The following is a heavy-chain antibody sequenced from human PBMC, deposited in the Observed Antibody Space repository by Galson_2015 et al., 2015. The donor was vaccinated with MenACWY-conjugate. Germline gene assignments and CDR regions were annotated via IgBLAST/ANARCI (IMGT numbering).Heavy chain of an antibody. J-gene: IGHJ4*02. V-gene: IGHV3-7*03. D-gene: IGHD6-19*01. CDR3: ARLAVGTGGNYFDY. CDR2: IKQDGSEK. CDR1: GFTFSNYW. Sequence: SLRLSCAASGFTFSNYWMSWVRQAPGKGLEWVANIKQDGSEKYYVGSVKGRSTISRDNAKSSLYLQMNSLRAEDTAVYYCARLAVGTGGNYFDYWGQGTLVTVSS.